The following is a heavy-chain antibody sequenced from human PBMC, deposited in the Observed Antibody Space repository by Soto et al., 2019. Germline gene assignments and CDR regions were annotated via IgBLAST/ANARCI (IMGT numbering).Heavy chain of an antibody. D-gene: IGHD3-3*01. Sequence: SVKVSCKASGGTFSSYAISCLRQAHGQGLEWMGGIIPIFGTANYAQKFQGRVTITADESTSTAYMELSSLRSEDTAVYYCARGGTIFGVVSYYYGMDVWGQGTTVTVSS. CDR1: GGTFSSYA. J-gene: IGHJ6*02. CDR3: ARGGTIFGVVSYYYGMDV. V-gene: IGHV1-69*13. CDR2: IIPIFGTA.